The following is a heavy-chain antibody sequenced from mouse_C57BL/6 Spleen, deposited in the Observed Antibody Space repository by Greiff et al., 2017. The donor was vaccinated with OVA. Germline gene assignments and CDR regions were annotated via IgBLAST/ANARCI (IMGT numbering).Heavy chain of an antibody. CDR1: GYSITSGYY. D-gene: IGHD2-3*01. V-gene: IGHV3-6*01. CDR2: ISYDGSN. CDR3: AREDGYSLDY. J-gene: IGHJ2*01. Sequence: EVKLQESGPGLVKPSQSLSLTCSVTGYSITSGYYWNWIRQFPGNKLEWMGYISYDGSNNYNPSLKNRISITRDTSKNQFFLKLNSVTTEDTATYYCAREDGYSLDYWGQGTTLTVSS.